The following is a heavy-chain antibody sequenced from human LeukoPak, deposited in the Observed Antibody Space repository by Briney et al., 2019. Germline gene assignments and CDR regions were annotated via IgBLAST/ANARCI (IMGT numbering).Heavy chain of an antibody. D-gene: IGHD4-17*01. V-gene: IGHV3-33*01. CDR2: IWYDGSNK. CDR3: ARDFADYDGTYYFDY. Sequence: GRSLRLSCAASGFTFSSYGMHWVRQAPGKGLEWVAVIWYDGSNKYYADSVKGRFTISRDNSKNTLYLQMNSLRAEDTAVYYCARDFADYDGTYYFDYWGQGTLVTVSS. J-gene: IGHJ4*02. CDR1: GFTFSSYG.